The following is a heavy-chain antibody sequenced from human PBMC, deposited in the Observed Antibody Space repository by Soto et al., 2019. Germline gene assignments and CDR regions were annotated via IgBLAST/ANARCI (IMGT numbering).Heavy chain of an antibody. D-gene: IGHD3-22*01. CDR1: GLTFSRYW. J-gene: IGHJ4*02. CDR2: INSDGSST. CDR3: TLWYYDSSGYFHSDY. Sequence: GGSLRLSCAASGLTFSRYWMHWVRQAAGKGLVWVSRINSDGSSTKYADSVKGRFTISRDNAKNTLYLQINSLRAEDTAVYYCTLWYYDSSGYFHSDYWGQGTLVTVSS. V-gene: IGHV3-74*01.